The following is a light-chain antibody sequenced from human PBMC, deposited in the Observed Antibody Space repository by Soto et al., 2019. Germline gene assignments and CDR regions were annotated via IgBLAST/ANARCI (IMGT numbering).Light chain of an antibody. CDR1: RRDVGNYDR. Sequence: QSALTQPPSVSGSPGQSVTISCTGTRRDVGNYDRVSWYQQHPGTAPKLVIYEVSNRPSGVPDRFSGSKSGNTASLTISGLQAEDEADYYCSSYTTRSLVIIGGGTKLTVL. CDR3: SSYTTRSLVI. CDR2: EVS. J-gene: IGLJ2*01. V-gene: IGLV2-18*02.